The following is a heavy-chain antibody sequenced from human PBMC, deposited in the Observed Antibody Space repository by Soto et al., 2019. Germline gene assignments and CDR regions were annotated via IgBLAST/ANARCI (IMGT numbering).Heavy chain of an antibody. V-gene: IGHV1-69*13. CDR1: GGTFSSYA. J-gene: IGHJ6*02. CDR3: ARGLGWGVLLVSHEQSGGMDV. D-gene: IGHD2-8*01. CDR2: IIPIFGTA. Sequence: SVKVSCKASGGTFSSYAISRVRQAPGQGLEWMGGIIPIFGTANYAQKFQGRVTITADESTSTAYMELSSLRSEDTAVYYCARGLGWGVLLVSHEQSGGMDVWGQGTTVTVSS.